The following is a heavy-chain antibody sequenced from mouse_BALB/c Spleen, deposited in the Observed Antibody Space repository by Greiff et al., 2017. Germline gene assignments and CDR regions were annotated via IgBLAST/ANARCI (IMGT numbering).Heavy chain of an antibody. CDR1: GFAFSSYD. CDR3: ARLAGGFAY. Sequence: VQLQQSGGGLVKPGGSLKLSCAASGFAFSSYDMSWVRQTPEKRLEWVAYISSGGGSTYYPDTVKGRFTISRDNAKNTLYLQMSSLKSEDTAMYYCARLAGGFAYWGQGTLVTVSA. V-gene: IGHV5-12-1*01. CDR2: ISSGGGST. J-gene: IGHJ3*01.